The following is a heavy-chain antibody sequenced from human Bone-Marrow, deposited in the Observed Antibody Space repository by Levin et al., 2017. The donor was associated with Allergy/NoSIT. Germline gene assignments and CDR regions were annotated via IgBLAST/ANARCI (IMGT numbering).Heavy chain of an antibody. Sequence: PGGSLRLSCEASGFTFSDHAMHWVRQAPGKGLEHVSTIRGNGGSTYYATSVKGRFIISRDNSQNTLYLQMGSLRTEDMAVYYCARDLRGYSYGGWWGDFDYWGQGILVTVSS. CDR1: GFTFSDHA. CDR3: ARDLRGYSYGGWWGDFDY. J-gene: IGHJ4*02. D-gene: IGHD5-18*01. CDR2: IRGNGGST. V-gene: IGHV3-64*01.